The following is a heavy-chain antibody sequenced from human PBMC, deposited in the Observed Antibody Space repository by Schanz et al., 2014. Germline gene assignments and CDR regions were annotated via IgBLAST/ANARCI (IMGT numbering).Heavy chain of an antibody. J-gene: IGHJ4*01. CDR2: ISSSGSYI. CDR1: GFTFSDYA. Sequence: EVQLVESGGGLVQPGRSLRLSCTASGFTFSDYAMSWFRQAPGKGLEWVSSISSSGSYIHYADSVKGRFTISRDNAKNTLYLQMNSLRAEDTAVYYCAREQIMAAAGLVDYWGHGTLVTVSS. V-gene: IGHV3-21*04. CDR3: AREQIMAAAGLVDY. D-gene: IGHD6-13*01.